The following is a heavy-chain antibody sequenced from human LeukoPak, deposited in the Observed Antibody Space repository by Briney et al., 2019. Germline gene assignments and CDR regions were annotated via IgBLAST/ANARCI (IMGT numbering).Heavy chain of an antibody. CDR3: ARAGRYSSSLSWFDP. D-gene: IGHD6-6*01. CDR1: GFIFSDYY. CDR2: ISSSGSVM. Sequence: GGSLRLSCAASGFIFSDYYMSWIRQAPAKGLDWVSYISSSGSVMYYADSVKGRFTISRDNAKNSLYLQMNSLRAEDTAVYYCARAGRYSSSLSWFDPWGQGTLVTVSS. V-gene: IGHV3-11*01. J-gene: IGHJ5*02.